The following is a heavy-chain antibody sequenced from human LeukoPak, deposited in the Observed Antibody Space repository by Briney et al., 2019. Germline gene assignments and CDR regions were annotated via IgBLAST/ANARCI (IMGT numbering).Heavy chain of an antibody. CDR3: PRYDFWSGKPDY. J-gene: IGHJ4*02. Sequence: GGSLRLSCAASGFTFSSYAMSWVRQAPGKGLEWVSAISSSGGSTYYADSVKGRFTISRDNSKNTLYLQMNSLRAEDTAVYYCPRYDFWSGKPDYWGQGTLVTVSS. CDR2: ISSSGGST. CDR1: GFTFSSYA. D-gene: IGHD3-3*01. V-gene: IGHV3-23*01.